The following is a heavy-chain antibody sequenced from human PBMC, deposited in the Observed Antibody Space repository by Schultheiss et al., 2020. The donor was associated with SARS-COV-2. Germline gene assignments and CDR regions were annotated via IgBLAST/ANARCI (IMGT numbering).Heavy chain of an antibody. V-gene: IGHV3-21*04. Sequence: GGSLRLSCAASGFTVSSNYMSWVRQAPGKGLEWVSSISSSSSYIYYADSVKGRFTISRDNAKNSLYLQMNSLRAEDTAVYYCAKESVTMYYFDYWGQGTLVTVSS. CDR2: ISSSSSYI. J-gene: IGHJ4*02. CDR1: GFTVSSNY. CDR3: AKESVTMYYFDY. D-gene: IGHD4/OR15-4a*01.